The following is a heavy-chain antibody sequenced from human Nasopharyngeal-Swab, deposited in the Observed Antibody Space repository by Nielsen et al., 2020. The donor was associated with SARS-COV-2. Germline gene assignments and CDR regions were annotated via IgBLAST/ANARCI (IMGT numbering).Heavy chain of an antibody. CDR2: INTNTGNP. CDR3: SRDHRTTIFGVVIIQGYYGMDV. Sequence: WVRQVPGHGLEWMGWINTNTGNPTYAQGFTGRFVFSLDPSVSTAYLQISSLKAEDTAVYYCSRDHRTTIFGVVIIQGYYGMDVWGQGTTVTVSS. D-gene: IGHD3-3*01. V-gene: IGHV7-4-1*02. J-gene: IGHJ6*02.